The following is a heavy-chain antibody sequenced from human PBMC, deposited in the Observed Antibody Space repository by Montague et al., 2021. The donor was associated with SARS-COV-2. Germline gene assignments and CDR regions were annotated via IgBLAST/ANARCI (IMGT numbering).Heavy chain of an antibody. CDR1: GASVRSGNSY. CDR3: ARIGYDSVGYYYIYPD. Sequence: SETLSLTCTVSGASVRSGNSYWNWIRQPPGKGLEWIGYISYSGSTNYSPSLKSRVTISVDTSKNQLSLKVISATAAGTAVYYCARIGYDSVGYYYIYPDWGQGTLVTVSS. CDR2: ISYSGST. V-gene: IGHV4-61*01. J-gene: IGHJ1*01. D-gene: IGHD3-22*01.